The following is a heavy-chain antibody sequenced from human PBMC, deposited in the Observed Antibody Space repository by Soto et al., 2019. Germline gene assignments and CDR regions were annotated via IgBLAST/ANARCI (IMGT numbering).Heavy chain of an antibody. J-gene: IGHJ5*02. CDR2: ISYDGSNK. CDR1: GFTFRSYG. Sequence: GGSLRLSCAASGFTFRSYGIHWVRQAPGKGLEWVAVISYDGSNKYYADSVKGRFTISRDNSKNTLYLQMNSLRAEDTAVYYCAEANLRIFAWFDPWGQGTLVTVSS. CDR3: AEANLRIFAWFDP. D-gene: IGHD3-3*01. V-gene: IGHV3-30*18.